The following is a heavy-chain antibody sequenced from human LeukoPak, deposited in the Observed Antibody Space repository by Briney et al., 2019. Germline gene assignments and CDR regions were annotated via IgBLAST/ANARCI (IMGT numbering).Heavy chain of an antibody. D-gene: IGHD6-19*01. CDR3: ARGRSIAVAGRNIAPLDNDY. Sequence: ASVKVSCKASGYTFTGYYMHWVRQAPGQGLEWMGWTNPNSGGTNYAQKFQGRVTMTRDTSISTAYMELSRLRSDDTAVYYCARGRSIAVAGRNIAPLDNDYWGQGTLVTVSS. V-gene: IGHV1-2*02. CDR1: GYTFTGYY. CDR2: TNPNSGGT. J-gene: IGHJ4*02.